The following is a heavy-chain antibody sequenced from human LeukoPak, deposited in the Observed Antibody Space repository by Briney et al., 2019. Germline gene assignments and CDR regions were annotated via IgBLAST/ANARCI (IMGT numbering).Heavy chain of an antibody. Sequence: SETLSLTCTVSGGSISSHYWSWIRQPPGKGLEWIGYIYYSGSTNYNPSLKSRVTTSVDTSKNQFSLKLSSVTAADTAVYYCARGSKYAEDAFDIWGQGTMVTVSS. CDR1: GGSISSHY. CDR3: ARGSKYAEDAFDI. J-gene: IGHJ3*02. V-gene: IGHV4-59*11. CDR2: IYYSGST.